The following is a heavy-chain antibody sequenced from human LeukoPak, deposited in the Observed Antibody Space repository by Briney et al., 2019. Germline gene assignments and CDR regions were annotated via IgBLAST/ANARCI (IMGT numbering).Heavy chain of an antibody. D-gene: IGHD3-3*01. CDR1: GYTFTSYG. J-gene: IGHJ4*02. V-gene: IGHV1-18*01. Sequence: GASVKVSCKASGYTFTSYGISWVRQAPGQGLEWMGWISAYNGNTNYAQKLQGRVTMTTDTSTSTAYMELRSLRSDDTAVYYCARDDHTISGVAIERWGQGTLVTVSS. CDR2: ISAYNGNT. CDR3: ARDDHTISGVAIER.